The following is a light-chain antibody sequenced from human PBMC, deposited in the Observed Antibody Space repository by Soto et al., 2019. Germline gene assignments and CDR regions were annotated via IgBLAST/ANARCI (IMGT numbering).Light chain of an antibody. CDR3: QSYDSSLSGYV. Sequence: QSVLTQQPSLSGAPGQRVTISCTGSSSNIGADYDVHWYQQIPGTAPKLLIYGNNDRPSGVPDRFSGSKSGTSASLAITGLQAEDEADYYCQSYDSSLSGYVFGTGTKVTVL. CDR2: GNN. CDR1: SSNIGADYD. V-gene: IGLV1-40*01. J-gene: IGLJ1*01.